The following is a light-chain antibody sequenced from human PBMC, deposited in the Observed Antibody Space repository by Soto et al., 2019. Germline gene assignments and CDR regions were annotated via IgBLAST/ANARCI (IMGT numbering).Light chain of an antibody. CDR2: EDN. CDR3: QSYDSI. V-gene: IGLV6-57*02. CDR1: SGSIASNY. Sequence: NFMLTQPHSVSESPGKTVTISCTGSSGSIASNYVQWYQQRPGSAPTTVIYEDNQRPSGVPDRFSGSIDSSSNSASLTISGLKTEDEADYYCQSYDSIFGGGTKLTVL. J-gene: IGLJ2*01.